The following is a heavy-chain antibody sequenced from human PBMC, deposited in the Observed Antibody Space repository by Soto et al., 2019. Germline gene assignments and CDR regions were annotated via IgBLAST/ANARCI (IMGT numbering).Heavy chain of an antibody. Sequence: GGSLRLSCAASGFTFSSYAMSWVRQAPGKGLGWVSAISGSGGSTYYADSVKGRFTISRDNSKNTLYLQMNSLRAEDTAVYYCAKVSCSGGSCYYYYSGMDVWGQGTTVTVSS. CDR2: ISGSGGST. V-gene: IGHV3-23*01. J-gene: IGHJ6*02. D-gene: IGHD2-15*01. CDR1: GFTFSSYA. CDR3: AKVSCSGGSCYYYYSGMDV.